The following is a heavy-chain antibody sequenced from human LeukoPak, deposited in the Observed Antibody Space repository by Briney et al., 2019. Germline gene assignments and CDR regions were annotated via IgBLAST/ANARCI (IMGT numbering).Heavy chain of an antibody. CDR3: TRDSGWYSSYYYYMDV. D-gene: IGHD6-19*01. CDR2: IRSKAYGGTT. CDR1: GFTFGDYA. Sequence: GGSLRLSCTASGFTFGDYAMSWVRQAPGKGLEWVGFIRSKAYGGTTEYAASVKGRFTVSRDDSKSIAYLQMNSLKTEDTAVYYCTRDSGWYSSYYYYMDVWGKGTTVTVSS. J-gene: IGHJ6*03. V-gene: IGHV3-49*04.